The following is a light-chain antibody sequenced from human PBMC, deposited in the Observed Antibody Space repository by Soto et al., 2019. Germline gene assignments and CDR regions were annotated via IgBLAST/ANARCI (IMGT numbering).Light chain of an antibody. V-gene: IGLV2-11*01. CDR2: DVS. Sequence: QSALTQPRSVSGSPGQSGTISCTGTSSDVGGYNYVSWYQQHPGKAPRLMIYDVSKRPSGVPDRFSGSKSGNTASLTISGLQAEDEADYYCCSYAGSYTFYVFGIGTKVTVL. J-gene: IGLJ1*01. CDR1: SSDVGGYNY. CDR3: CSYAGSYTFYV.